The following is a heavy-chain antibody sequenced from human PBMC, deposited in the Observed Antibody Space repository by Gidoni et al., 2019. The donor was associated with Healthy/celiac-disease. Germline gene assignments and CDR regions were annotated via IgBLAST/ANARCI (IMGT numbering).Heavy chain of an antibody. CDR3: ARGLRDYGGNWFDP. CDR2: MNPNSGNT. J-gene: IGHJ5*02. D-gene: IGHD4-17*01. V-gene: IGHV1-8*01. Sequence: QVQLVQSGAEVKKPGASVKVSCKASGYTFTSSDLNWVRQATGQGLEWMGWMNPNSGNTGYAQKFQGRVTMTRNTSINTAYMELSSLRSEDTAVYYCARGLRDYGGNWFDPWGQGTLVTVSS. CDR1: GYTFTSSD.